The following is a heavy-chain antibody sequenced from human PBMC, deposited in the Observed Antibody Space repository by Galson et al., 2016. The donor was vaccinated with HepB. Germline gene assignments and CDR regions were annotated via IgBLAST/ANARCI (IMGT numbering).Heavy chain of an antibody. D-gene: IGHD4-17*01. CDR2: INSDGSST. CDR1: GFPFSRYW. CDR3: VREDYGDDPVYYYYYGMDV. V-gene: IGHV3-74*01. Sequence: SLRLSCAASGFPFSRYWMHWVRQAPGKGLVWVSRINSDGSSTIYADSVRGRLTISRDNAKNTLYLQMNGLRAEDTALYYCVREDYGDDPVYYYYYGMDVWGQGTTVSVSS. J-gene: IGHJ6*02.